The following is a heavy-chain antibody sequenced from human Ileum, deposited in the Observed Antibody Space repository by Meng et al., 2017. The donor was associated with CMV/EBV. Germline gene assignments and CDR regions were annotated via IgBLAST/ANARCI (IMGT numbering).Heavy chain of an antibody. V-gene: IGHV4-30-4*08. CDR2: IYYSGST. CDR1: GGSISSGDYY. J-gene: IGHJ4*02. Sequence: QDSVPGLVQPSPPMSLICTVSGGSISSGDYYWSWIRQSPGKGLEWIGYIYYSGSTYYNPSLKSRLIISVDTSKNQFSLKLSSVTAADTAVYFCARGVNYYPISGYKYYDQWGQGTLVTVSS. D-gene: IGHD3-22*01. CDR3: ARGVNYYPISGYKYYDQ.